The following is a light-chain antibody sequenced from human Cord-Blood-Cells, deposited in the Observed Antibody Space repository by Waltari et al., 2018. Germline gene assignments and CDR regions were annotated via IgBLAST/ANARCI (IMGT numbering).Light chain of an antibody. Sequence: EIVMTQSPATLSVSPGERATLSCRASQSVSSNLAWYQQKPGQAPRLLSYGASTRATGNPARFSGSGSGTDFTLTISSLQSEDFAVYYCQQYNNWPPYTFGQGTKLEIK. CDR3: QQYNNWPPYT. J-gene: IGKJ2*01. CDR2: GAS. CDR1: QSVSSN. V-gene: IGKV3-15*01.